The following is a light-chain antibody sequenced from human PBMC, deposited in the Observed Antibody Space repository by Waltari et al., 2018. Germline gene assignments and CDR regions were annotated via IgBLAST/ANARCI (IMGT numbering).Light chain of an antibody. CDR1: SGSVSSTSY. V-gene: IGLV8-61*01. Sequence: QTVVTQEPSLSVSPGGTVTLTCALSSGSVSSTSYATWYQQTPGQAPRTLVYKATSRSSGVPDRFSGSILGNKAALTITRAQADDESDYYCSLYTGSGIWVFGGGTKLTVL. J-gene: IGLJ3*02. CDR2: KAT. CDR3: SLYTGSGIWV.